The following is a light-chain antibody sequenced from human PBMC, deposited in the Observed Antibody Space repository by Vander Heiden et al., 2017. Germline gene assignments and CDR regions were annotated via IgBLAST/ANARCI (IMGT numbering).Light chain of an antibody. CDR3: QAWDSSWV. CDR1: KLGDKY. Sequence: SYVLTQPSSVSVSSGQTASITCSGDKLGDKYACWYQQKPGQSPVLVIYQDNKRPSGIPGRFSGSNSGNTATLTISGTQAMDEADYYCQAWDSSWVFGGGTKLTVL. J-gene: IGLJ3*02. V-gene: IGLV3-1*01. CDR2: QDN.